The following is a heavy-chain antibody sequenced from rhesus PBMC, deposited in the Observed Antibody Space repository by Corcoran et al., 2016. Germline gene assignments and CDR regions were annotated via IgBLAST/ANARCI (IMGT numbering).Heavy chain of an antibody. CDR1: GGSISSSY. J-gene: IGHJ4*01. CDR2: IYDSGSST. CDR3: ARTRLFYYGSGYFDY. V-gene: IGHV4-169*01. D-gene: IGHD3-28*01. Sequence: QLQLQESGPGLVKPSETLSVICAVSGGSISSSYWSWIRQAPGKGLEWIGYIYDSGSSTNYNPSLKSRVTLSVDASKNQLSLKLSSVTAADTAVYYCARTRLFYYGSGYFDYWGQGVLVTVSS.